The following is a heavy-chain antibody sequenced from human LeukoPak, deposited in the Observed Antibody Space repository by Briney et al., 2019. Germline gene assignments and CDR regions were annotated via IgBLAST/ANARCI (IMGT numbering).Heavy chain of an antibody. D-gene: IGHD2-15*01. J-gene: IGHJ6*03. CDR2: TYYRSKWYN. V-gene: IGHV6-1*01. CDR3: ARVEFGGYCSGGSCYSTFTNMDV. CDR1: GDSVSSNSAA. Sequence: SQTLSLTCAISGDSVSSNSAAWNWIRQSPSRGLEWLGRTYYRSKWYNDYAVSVKSRITINPDTSKNQFSLQLNSVTPEDTAVYYCARVEFGGYCSGGSCYSTFTNMDVWGKGTTVTVSS.